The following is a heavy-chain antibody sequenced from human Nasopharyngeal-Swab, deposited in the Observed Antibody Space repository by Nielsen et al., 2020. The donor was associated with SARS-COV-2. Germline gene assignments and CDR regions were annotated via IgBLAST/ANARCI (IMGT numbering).Heavy chain of an antibody. D-gene: IGHD6-19*01. J-gene: IGHJ6*03. CDR3: ARVKREWLGIYYYYMDV. CDR1: GGSISSGDYY. V-gene: IGHV4-31*03. Sequence: SETLSLTCTVSGGSISSGDYYWSWIRQHPGKGLEWIGYIYYSGSTYYNPSLKSRVTISVDTSKNQFSLKLSSVTAADTAVYYCARVKREWLGIYYYYMDVWGKGTTVTVSS. CDR2: IYYSGST.